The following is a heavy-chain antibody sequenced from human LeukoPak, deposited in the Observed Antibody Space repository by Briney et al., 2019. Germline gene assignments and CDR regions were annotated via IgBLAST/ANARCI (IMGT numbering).Heavy chain of an antibody. CDR1: GFTFSSYA. J-gene: IGHJ4*02. V-gene: IGHV3-23*01. CDR2: ISGSGGST. Sequence: GGSLRLSCAASGFTFSSYAMSWVRQAPGKGLEWVSAISGSGGSTYYADSVKGRFTISRDNSKNTLYRQMNSLRAEDTAVYYCAKEPGTMIVVVITTPYFDYWGQGTLVTVSS. CDR3: AKEPGTMIVVVITTPYFDY. D-gene: IGHD3-22*01.